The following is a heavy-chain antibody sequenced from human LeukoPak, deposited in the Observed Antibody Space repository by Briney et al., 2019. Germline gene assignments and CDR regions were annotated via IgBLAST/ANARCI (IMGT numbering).Heavy chain of an antibody. CDR3: ARQGSSWYPHDY. CDR1: GGSLSFYY. V-gene: IGHV4-34*01. D-gene: IGHD6-13*01. J-gene: IGHJ4*02. CDR2: ISQNGDS. Sequence: SETLSLTCGVSGGSLSFYYWSWIRQSPGKGLEWIAEISQNGDSNYNMSLKSRVTISVDTSKNQFSLKLSSVTAADTAVYYCARQGSSWYPHDYWGQGTLVTVSS.